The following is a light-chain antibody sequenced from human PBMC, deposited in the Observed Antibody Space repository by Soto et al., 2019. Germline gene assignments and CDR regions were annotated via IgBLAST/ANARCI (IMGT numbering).Light chain of an antibody. CDR3: SSLTSSNTWV. Sequence: QSVLTQPASVSGSPGQSITISCTGTSSDVGGYNYVSWYQHHPGKAPKLMIYEVINRPSGVSNRFSGSKSGNTASLTISGLQAEDEADYYCSSLTSSNTWVFGGGTKLTVL. CDR1: SSDVGGYNY. J-gene: IGLJ3*02. V-gene: IGLV2-14*01. CDR2: EVI.